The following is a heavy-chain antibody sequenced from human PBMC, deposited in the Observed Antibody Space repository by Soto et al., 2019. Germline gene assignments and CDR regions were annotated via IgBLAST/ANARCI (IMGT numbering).Heavy chain of an antibody. D-gene: IGHD2-2*01. CDR1: GGTFSSYA. CDR2: IIPIFGTA. Sequence: GASVKVSCKASGGTFSSYAISWVRQAPGQGLEWMGGIIPIFGTANYAQKFQGRVTITADESTSTAYMGLSSLRSEDTAVYYCAREDIVVVPAATYYYYGMDVWGQGTTVTVSS. CDR3: AREDIVVVPAATYYYYGMDV. V-gene: IGHV1-69*13. J-gene: IGHJ6*02.